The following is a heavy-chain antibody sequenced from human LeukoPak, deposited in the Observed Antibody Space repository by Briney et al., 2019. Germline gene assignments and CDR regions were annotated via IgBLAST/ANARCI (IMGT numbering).Heavy chain of an antibody. CDR1: GFTFSGSA. CDR2: IRSKANSYAT. Sequence: GGSLKLSCAASGFTFSGSAMHWVRQAPGKGLEWVGRIRSKANSYATACAASVKGRFTISRDDSKNTAYLQMNSLKTEDTAVYYCTRSYDYVWGSYRSDYWGQGTLVTVSS. D-gene: IGHD3-16*02. J-gene: IGHJ4*02. CDR3: TRSYDYVWGSYRSDY. V-gene: IGHV3-73*01.